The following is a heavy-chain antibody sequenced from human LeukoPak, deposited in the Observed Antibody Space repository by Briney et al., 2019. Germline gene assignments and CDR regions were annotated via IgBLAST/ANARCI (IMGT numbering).Heavy chain of an antibody. D-gene: IGHD3-10*01. V-gene: IGHV1-69*04. Sequence: ASVKVSCKASGGTFSSYAISWVRQAPGQGLEWMGRIIPILGIANYAQKFQGRVTITADKSTSTAYMELSSLRSEDTAVYYCAREDARQFGELTYWGQGTLVTVSS. CDR2: IIPILGIA. CDR1: GGTFSSYA. J-gene: IGHJ4*02. CDR3: AREDARQFGELTY.